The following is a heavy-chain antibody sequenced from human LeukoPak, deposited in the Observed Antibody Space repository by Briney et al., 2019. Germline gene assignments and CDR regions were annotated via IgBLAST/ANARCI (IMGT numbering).Heavy chain of an antibody. J-gene: IGHJ6*02. Sequence: SQTLSLTCTVSGGSISSGGYYWSWIRQHPGKGLEWIGYIYYSGSTYYNPSLKSRVTISVDTSKNQFSLKLSSVTAADTAVYYCAREPRGVPAAKVMEYYCGMDVWGQGTTVTVSS. D-gene: IGHD2-2*01. CDR2: IYYSGST. CDR1: GGSISSGGYY. CDR3: AREPRGVPAAKVMEYYCGMDV. V-gene: IGHV4-31*03.